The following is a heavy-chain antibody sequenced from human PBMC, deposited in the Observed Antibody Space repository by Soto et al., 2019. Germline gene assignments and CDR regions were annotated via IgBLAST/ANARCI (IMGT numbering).Heavy chain of an antibody. V-gene: IGHV4-59*01. CDR3: ARDKTEWLVQGRWFDP. D-gene: IGHD6-19*01. J-gene: IGHJ5*02. CDR1: GGSISGYY. Sequence: LETLSLTCSVPGGSISGYYSRWLRQPPGQGLEWIGYIYYSGSTNYNPSLKSRVTISVDTSKNQFSLKLSSVTAADTAVYYCARDKTEWLVQGRWFDPWGQGTLVTVSS. CDR2: IYYSGST.